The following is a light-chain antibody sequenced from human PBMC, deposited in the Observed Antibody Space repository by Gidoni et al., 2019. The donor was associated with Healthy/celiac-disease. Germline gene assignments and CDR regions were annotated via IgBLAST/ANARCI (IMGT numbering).Light chain of an antibody. CDR2: KGS. V-gene: IGLV3-25*03. J-gene: IGLJ3*02. Sequence: SYELTQPPSVSVSPGQTARITCSGDALPKQYAYWYQQKPGQAPVLVIYKGSERPSGIPERFSGSSSGTTVTLTISGVQAEDEADYYCQSADSSGTSGFGGGTKLTVL. CDR3: QSADSSGTSG. CDR1: ALPKQY.